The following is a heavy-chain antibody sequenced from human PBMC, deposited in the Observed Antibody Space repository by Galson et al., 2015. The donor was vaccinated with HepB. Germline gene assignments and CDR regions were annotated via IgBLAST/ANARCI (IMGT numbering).Heavy chain of an antibody. Sequence: SLRLSCAASGFTFSSYGMHWVRQAPGKGLEWVAFIRYDGSNKYYADSVMGRFTISRDNSKNTLYLQMNSLRAEDTAVYYCAKDGGYFDWLHFDYWGQGTLVTVSS. CDR1: GFTFSSYG. V-gene: IGHV3-30*02. CDR2: IRYDGSNK. CDR3: AKDGGYFDWLHFDY. D-gene: IGHD3-9*01. J-gene: IGHJ4*02.